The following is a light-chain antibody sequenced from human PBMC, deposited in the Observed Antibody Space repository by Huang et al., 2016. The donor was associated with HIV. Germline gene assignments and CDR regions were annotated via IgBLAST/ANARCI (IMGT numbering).Light chain of an antibody. Sequence: EVVLTQSPGTLSLSPGDRATLSCRASQTITNSHLAWYQHSPGQAPRLRSSAASSRASGISARFSGSGSGTDFTLTISRLEPDDFAVYSCHQYGTSPPTFGQGTKLEIK. CDR1: QTITNSH. CDR3: HQYGTSPPT. J-gene: IGKJ2*01. V-gene: IGKV3-20*01. CDR2: AAS.